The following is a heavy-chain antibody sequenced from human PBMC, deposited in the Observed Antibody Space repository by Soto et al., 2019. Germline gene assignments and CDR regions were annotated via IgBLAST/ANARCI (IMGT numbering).Heavy chain of an antibody. D-gene: IGHD1-7*01. V-gene: IGHV3-9*01. CDR2: ISWNSGSI. J-gene: IGHJ4*02. CDR1: GFTFDDYA. CDR3: AKDHQTYNWDYLFDS. Sequence: PGGSLRLSCAASGFTFDDYAMHWVRQAPGKGLEWVSGISWNSGSIGYADSVKGRFTLSRDNSKNMVYLQMDSLRVEDTAVYYCAKDHQTYNWDYLFDSWGPGTLVTVSS.